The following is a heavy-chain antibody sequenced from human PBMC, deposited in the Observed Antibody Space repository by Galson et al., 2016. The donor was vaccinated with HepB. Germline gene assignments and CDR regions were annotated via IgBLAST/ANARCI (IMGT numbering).Heavy chain of an antibody. Sequence: ETLSLTCIVSNGSVSSNSYYWGWIRQPPGKGLEWIGSIYYTGSNHYNPSLKSRVTMSVDKSKNQFPLNLSSVTAADTAVYYCARSTAGVFGLVITLPFDYWGQGTLVTVSS. J-gene: IGHJ4*02. CDR3: ARSTAGVFGLVITLPFDY. CDR2: IYYTGSN. D-gene: IGHD3/OR15-3a*01. CDR1: NGSVSSNSYY. V-gene: IGHV4-39*06.